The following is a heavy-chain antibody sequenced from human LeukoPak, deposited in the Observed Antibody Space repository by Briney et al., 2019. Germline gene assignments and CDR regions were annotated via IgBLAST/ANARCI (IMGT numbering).Heavy chain of an antibody. V-gene: IGHV4-31*03. D-gene: IGHD3-22*01. J-gene: IGHJ4*02. CDR3: ARDVSLGFYDSPGHIPQIYFDY. Sequence: SETLSLTCTVSGGSISSGGYYWSWIRQHPGKGLEWIGYIYYSGSTYYNPSLKSRVTISVDTSKNQFSLKLSSVTAADTAVYYCARDVSLGFYDSPGHIPQIYFDYWGQGTLVTVSS. CDR1: GGSISSGGYY. CDR2: IYYSGST.